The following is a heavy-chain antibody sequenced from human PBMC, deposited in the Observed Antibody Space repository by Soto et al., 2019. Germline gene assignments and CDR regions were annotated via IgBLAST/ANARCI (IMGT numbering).Heavy chain of an antibody. J-gene: IGHJ3*02. CDR1: GDTFTSYY. V-gene: IGHV1-46*03. Sequence: VSVKVSCKSPGDTFTSYYMHWVRQAPGQGLEWMGIINPSGGSTSYAQKFQGRVTMTRDTSTSTVYMELSSLRSEDTAVYYCASSMTGYYAFDIWGQGTMVTVSS. CDR2: INPSGGST. CDR3: ASSMTGYYAFDI. D-gene: IGHD3-9*01.